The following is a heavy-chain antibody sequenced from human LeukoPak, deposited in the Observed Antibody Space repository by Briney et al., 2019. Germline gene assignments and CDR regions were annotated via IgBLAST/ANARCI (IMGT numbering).Heavy chain of an antibody. CDR1: GFAFTSHV. Sequence: PGGSLRLSCSASGFAFTSHVMHWVRQAPGKGLQYVSGISMNVQTTYYAGSVKGRFTISRDSSKNTVYLQMNSLTAEDTAVYYCVREGLERRTNFDHWAQGTLVSVSS. J-gene: IGHJ4*02. CDR3: VREGLERRTNFDH. V-gene: IGHV3-64D*06. CDR2: ISMNVQTT. D-gene: IGHD1-1*01.